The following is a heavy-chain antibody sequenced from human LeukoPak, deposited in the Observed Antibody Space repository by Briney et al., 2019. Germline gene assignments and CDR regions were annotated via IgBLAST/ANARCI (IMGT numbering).Heavy chain of an antibody. CDR1: GGSFSGYY. V-gene: IGHV4-34*01. D-gene: IGHD6-19*01. CDR3: ARVHSSGWYENDAFDI. Sequence: SETLSLTCAVYGGSFSGYYWSWIRQPPGKGLEWIGEINHSGSTNYNPSLKSRVTISVDTSKNQFSLKLSSVTAADTAVYYCARVHSSGWYENDAFDIWGQGTMVTVSS. CDR2: INHSGST. J-gene: IGHJ3*02.